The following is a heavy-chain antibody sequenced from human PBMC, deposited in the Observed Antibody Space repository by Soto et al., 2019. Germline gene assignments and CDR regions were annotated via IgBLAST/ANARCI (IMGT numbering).Heavy chain of an antibody. V-gene: IGHV1-18*01. CDR2: ISAYSGNT. J-gene: IGHJ4*02. CDR3: VRRWLETGPFDY. CDR1: GYTFTNFG. Sequence: GASVKVSCKASGYTFTNFGISWVRQAPGQGLEWMGWISAYSGNTNYAQKFQGRVTMTTDTSTSTAYMELRSLRSDDTAVYYCVRRWLETGPFDYWGQGILVTVS. D-gene: IGHD6-19*01.